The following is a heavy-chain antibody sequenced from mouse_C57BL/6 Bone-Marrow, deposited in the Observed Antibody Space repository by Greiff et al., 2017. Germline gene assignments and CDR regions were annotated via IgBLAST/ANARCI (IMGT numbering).Heavy chain of an antibody. D-gene: IGHD3-2*02. V-gene: IGHV10-3*01. Sequence: EVHLVESGGGLVQPKGSLKLSCAASGFTFNTYAMHWVRQAPGKGLEWVARIRSKSSNYATYYADSVKDSFTISRDDSQSMLYLQMNNLKTEDTAMYYCVRDVHLHGSGYVMFAYWGQGTLVTVSA. CDR3: VRDVHLHGSGYVMFAY. CDR2: IRSKSSNYAT. CDR1: GFTFNTYA. J-gene: IGHJ3*01.